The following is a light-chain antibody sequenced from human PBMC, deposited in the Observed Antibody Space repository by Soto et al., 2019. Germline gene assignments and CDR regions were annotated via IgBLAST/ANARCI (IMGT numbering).Light chain of an antibody. J-gene: IGKJ4*01. CDR2: SSS. Sequence: EIVMTQYPATLSVSPGERATLSCRASQTVSNNLAWYQQKPGQAPRLLFYSSSTRATGVPARFSGSRSGTDCTLTISSLQSEDFAVYYCQQYNSWPLTFGGGTKVETK. CDR1: QTVSNN. V-gene: IGKV3-15*01. CDR3: QQYNSWPLT.